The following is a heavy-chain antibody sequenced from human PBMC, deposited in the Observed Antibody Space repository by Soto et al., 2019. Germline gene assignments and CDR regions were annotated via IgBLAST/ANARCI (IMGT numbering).Heavy chain of an antibody. J-gene: IGHJ4*02. Sequence: QVQLVESGGGVVQPGRSLRLSCAASGFTSSSYGMHWVRQAPGKGLEWVAVISYDGSNKYYADSVKGRFTISRDNSKNTLYLQMNSLRAEDTAVYYCAKDPRGYSYVVYWGQGTLVTVSS. CDR1: GFTSSSYG. D-gene: IGHD5-18*01. CDR3: AKDPRGYSYVVY. CDR2: ISYDGSNK. V-gene: IGHV3-30*18.